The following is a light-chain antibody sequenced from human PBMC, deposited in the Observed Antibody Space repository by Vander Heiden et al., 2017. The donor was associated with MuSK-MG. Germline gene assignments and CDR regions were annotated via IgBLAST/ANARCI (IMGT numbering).Light chain of an antibody. J-gene: IGLJ2*01. CDR2: GNS. Sequence: QSVLTQPPSVSGAPGQRVTISCTGSSSNIGAGYDVHWYQQLPGTAPKLRSYGNSNRPSGVPDRFSGSKSGTSASLAITGLQAEDEADYYCQSYDSSLSDSIFGGGTKLTVL. CDR3: QSYDSSLSDSI. CDR1: SSNIGAGYD. V-gene: IGLV1-40*01.